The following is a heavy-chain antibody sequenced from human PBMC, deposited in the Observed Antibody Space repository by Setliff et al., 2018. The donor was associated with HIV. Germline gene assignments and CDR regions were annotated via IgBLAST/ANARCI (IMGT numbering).Heavy chain of an antibody. CDR3: ARVNGGNSPYYFDS. Sequence: SVKVSCKASGYTFTSYVINWVRQAPGQGLEWMGRIIPIFGTANYAQKFQGRVTITADESTSTSSMELSSLGSEDTAVYYCARVNGGNSPYYFDSWGQGTLVTVSS. D-gene: IGHD2-21*02. CDR1: GYTFTSYV. V-gene: IGHV1-69*13. J-gene: IGHJ4*02. CDR2: IIPIFGTA.